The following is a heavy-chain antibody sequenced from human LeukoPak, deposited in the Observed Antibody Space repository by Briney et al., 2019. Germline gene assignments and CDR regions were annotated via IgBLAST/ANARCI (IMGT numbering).Heavy chain of an antibody. Sequence: GGSLRLSCVVSGLPFSSSSMNRGRHVQGEGLEWLSYIITSGGTVHSANSVQGRLAVSRDTARSSLFLQMDSLRVEDTGVYFCARVPPYEEGHWGQGPLVSV. J-gene: IGHJ4*01. CDR1: GLPFSSSS. CDR2: IITSGGTV. D-gene: IGHD3-22*01. CDR3: ARVPPYEEGH. V-gene: IGHV3-48*01.